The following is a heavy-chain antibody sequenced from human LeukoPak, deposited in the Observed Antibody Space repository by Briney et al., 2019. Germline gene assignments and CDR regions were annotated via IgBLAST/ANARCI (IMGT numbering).Heavy chain of an antibody. CDR3: ARDRRIGPYSSSRGYFDY. Sequence: ASVKVSCKASGYTFTSYYMHWVRQAPGQGLEWMGIINPSGGSTSYAQKFQGRVTMTRDMSTSTVYMELSSLRSEDTAVYYCARDRRIGPYSSSRGYFDYWGQGTLVTVSS. CDR1: GYTFTSYY. J-gene: IGHJ4*02. V-gene: IGHV1-46*01. CDR2: INPSGGST. D-gene: IGHD6-6*01.